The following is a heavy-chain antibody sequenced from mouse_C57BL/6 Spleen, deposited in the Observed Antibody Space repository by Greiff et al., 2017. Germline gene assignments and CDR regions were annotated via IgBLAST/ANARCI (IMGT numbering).Heavy chain of an antibody. D-gene: IGHD2-1*01. V-gene: IGHV1-4*01. Sequence: QVQLKESGAELARPGASVKMSCKASGYTFTSYTMHWVKQRPGQGLEWIGYINPSSGYTKYNQKFKDKATLTADKSSSTAYMRLSSLTSEDSAVYYCARKEGGYGNYERAMDYWGQGTSVTVSS. J-gene: IGHJ4*01. CDR3: ARKEGGYGNYERAMDY. CDR2: INPSSGYT. CDR1: GYTFTSYT.